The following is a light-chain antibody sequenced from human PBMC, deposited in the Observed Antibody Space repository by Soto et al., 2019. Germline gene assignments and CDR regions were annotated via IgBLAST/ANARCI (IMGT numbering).Light chain of an antibody. CDR3: SSYTSSSTLYV. CDR2: DVS. V-gene: IGLV2-14*01. CDR1: SSDVGGYNY. J-gene: IGLJ1*01. Sequence: AVLTQPTSESGSPGQSITISSTGTSSDVGGYNYVSWYQQHPGKAPKLMIYDVSNRPSGVSNRFSGSKSENTAYLIISGLQAEDEADYYCSSYTSSSTLYVFGTGTKVTVL.